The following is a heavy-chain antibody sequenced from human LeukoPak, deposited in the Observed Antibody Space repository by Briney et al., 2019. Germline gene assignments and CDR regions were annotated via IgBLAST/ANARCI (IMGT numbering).Heavy chain of an antibody. D-gene: IGHD2-15*01. Sequence: PSQTLSLTCTVSGGSFSSGDYYWSWIRQPPGKGLVWLGYIYYSGSTYYNPSNKSRVTISVDTSKNQFSLKLSSVTAGDTAVYYWARVSGLQGSLDAFDIWGQGTMVTVSS. CDR3: ARVSGLQGSLDAFDI. CDR1: GGSFSSGDYY. V-gene: IGHV4-30-4*08. J-gene: IGHJ3*02. CDR2: IYYSGST.